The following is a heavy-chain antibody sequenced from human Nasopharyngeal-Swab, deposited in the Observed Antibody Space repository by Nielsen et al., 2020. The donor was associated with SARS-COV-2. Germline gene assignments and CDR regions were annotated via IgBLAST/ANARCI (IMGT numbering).Heavy chain of an antibody. D-gene: IGHD3-16*01. CDR3: ARERGTDKYFDY. CDR1: GGSISSYY. CDR2: IYYSGST. V-gene: IGHV4-59*01. Sequence: GSLRLSCTVSGGSISSYYWSWIRQPPGKGLEWIGYIYYSGSTNYNPSLKSRVTISVDTSKNQFSLKLSSVTAADTAVYYCARERGTDKYFDYWGQGTLVTVSS. J-gene: IGHJ4*02.